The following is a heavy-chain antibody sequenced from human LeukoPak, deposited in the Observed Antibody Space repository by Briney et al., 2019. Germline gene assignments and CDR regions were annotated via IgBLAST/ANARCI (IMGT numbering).Heavy chain of an antibody. CDR2: ISGSDGST. CDR1: GFTFSSYA. J-gene: IGHJ4*02. D-gene: IGHD6-13*01. CDR3: AKTRSSSVPSGSFDY. Sequence: GGSLRLSCAASGFTFSSYAMSWVRQAPGKGLEWVSAISGSDGSTYYADSVKGRFTISRDNSKNTLYLQMNSLRAEDTAIYYCAKTRSSSVPSGSFDYWGQGTLVTVSS. V-gene: IGHV3-23*01.